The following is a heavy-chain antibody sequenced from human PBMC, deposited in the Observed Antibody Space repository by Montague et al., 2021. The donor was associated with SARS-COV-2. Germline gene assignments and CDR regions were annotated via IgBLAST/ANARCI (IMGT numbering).Heavy chain of an antibody. CDR1: GFTFSSYA. CDR2: ISYDGSNK. CDR3: ARGRGRYRSDFDY. Sequence: SLRLSCAASGFTFSSYAMHWVRQAPGKGLEWVAVISYDGSNKYYADSVKGRFTISRDNSKNTLYLQMNSLRADDTAVYYCARGRGRYRSDFDYWGQGTLVTVSS. J-gene: IGHJ4*02. V-gene: IGHV3-30-3*01. D-gene: IGHD3-16*02.